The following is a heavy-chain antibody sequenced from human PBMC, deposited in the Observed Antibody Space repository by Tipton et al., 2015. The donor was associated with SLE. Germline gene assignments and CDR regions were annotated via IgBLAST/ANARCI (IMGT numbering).Heavy chain of an antibody. Sequence: VQLVQSGAEVKKPGSSVKVSCKTSGGTFSSYAISWVRQAPGQGLEWMGGIIPIFGITNYAQKFQGRVTITTDESTSTAYMELSSLRSEDTAVYYCARDYNNSQLAFDPWGQGTLVTVSS. CDR2: IIPIFGIT. CDR1: GGTFSSYA. V-gene: IGHV1-69*01. CDR3: ARDYNNSQLAFDP. J-gene: IGHJ5*02. D-gene: IGHD1-1*01.